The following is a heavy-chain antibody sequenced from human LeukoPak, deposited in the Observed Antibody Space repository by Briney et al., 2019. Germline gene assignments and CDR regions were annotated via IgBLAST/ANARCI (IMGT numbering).Heavy chain of an antibody. D-gene: IGHD6-13*01. J-gene: IGHJ3*02. CDR1: GGTFSSYA. V-gene: IGHV1-69*13. CDR2: IIPIFGTA. Sequence: ASVKVSCKASGGTFSSYAISWVRQAPGQGLEWMGGIIPIFGTANYAQKFQSRVTITADESTSTAYMELSSLRSEDTAVYYCAKGKTWGIAAAGTAEHAFDIWGQGTMVTVSS. CDR3: AKGKTWGIAAAGTAEHAFDI.